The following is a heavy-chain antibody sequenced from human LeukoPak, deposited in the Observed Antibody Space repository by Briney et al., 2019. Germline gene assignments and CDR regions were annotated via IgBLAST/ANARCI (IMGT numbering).Heavy chain of an antibody. Sequence: ASVKVSCKASGYTFTSYGISWVRQAPGQGLEWMGWMNPNSGNTGYAQKFQGRVTMTRNTSISTAYMELSSLRSEDTAVYYCARGFSTGTWIQLWSYHDAFDIWGQGTMVTVSS. CDR3: ARGFSTGTWIQLWSYHDAFDI. CDR2: MNPNSGNT. D-gene: IGHD5-18*01. CDR1: GYTFTSYG. J-gene: IGHJ3*02. V-gene: IGHV1-8*02.